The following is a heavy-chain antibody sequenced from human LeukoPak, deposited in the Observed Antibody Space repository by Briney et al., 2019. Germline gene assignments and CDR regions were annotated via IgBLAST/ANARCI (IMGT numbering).Heavy chain of an antibody. Sequence: GGSLRLSCAASGFTLSSYNTNWVRQAPGKGLEWVSSISSSGFYIYYADSVKSRFVVSRDNANNSLYLQMNSLRDEDTAIYYCVTDGASDIWGQGTMVTVSS. CDR3: VTDGASDI. CDR1: GFTLSSYN. CDR2: ISSSGFYI. V-gene: IGHV3-21*01. J-gene: IGHJ3*02.